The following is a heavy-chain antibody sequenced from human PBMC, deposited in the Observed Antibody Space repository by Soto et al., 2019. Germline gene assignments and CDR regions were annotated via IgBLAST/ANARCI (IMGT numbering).Heavy chain of an antibody. Sequence: QVQLQESGPGLVKPSETLSLTCSVSGGSITSYYWTWIRQTPGKGLEWIGNIYYSGTTNYNPSLKSRDTISVDTSKSQFSLRLSTVTAADTAVYYCARDGAAAGTHFDYWGQGSLVTVSS. CDR1: GGSITSYY. J-gene: IGHJ4*02. V-gene: IGHV4-59*01. CDR2: IYYSGTT. CDR3: ARDGAAAGTHFDY. D-gene: IGHD6-13*01.